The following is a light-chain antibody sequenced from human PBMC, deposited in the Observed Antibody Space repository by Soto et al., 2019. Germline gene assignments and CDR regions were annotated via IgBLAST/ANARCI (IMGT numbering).Light chain of an antibody. CDR3: QQYYCYTPGLT. CDR1: QGISSY. V-gene: IGKV1-8*01. Sequence: AIRMTQSPSSLSASTGDRVTITCRASQGISSYLAWYQQKPGKAPKLLIYIASTLQSGVPSRFSGSGSGTDFALTLSCLQSEDFAFDYCQQYYCYTPGLTFGRGTKVEIK. J-gene: IGKJ4*01. CDR2: IAS.